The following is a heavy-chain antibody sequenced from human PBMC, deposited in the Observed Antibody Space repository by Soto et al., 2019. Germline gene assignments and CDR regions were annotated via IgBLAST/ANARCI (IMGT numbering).Heavy chain of an antibody. V-gene: IGHV4-38-2*02. CDR2: MFHSGST. Sequence: PSETLSLTCTVSGYFISSGYYWGWIRQPPGKGLEWIGSMFHSGSTHYNPSLKSRVTMSVDTSKNQFSLRLSSVTASDTAVYYCARGHIVVVPTVGWFDPWGQGILVTVSS. CDR1: GYFISSGYY. D-gene: IGHD2-2*01. CDR3: ARGHIVVVPTVGWFDP. J-gene: IGHJ5*02.